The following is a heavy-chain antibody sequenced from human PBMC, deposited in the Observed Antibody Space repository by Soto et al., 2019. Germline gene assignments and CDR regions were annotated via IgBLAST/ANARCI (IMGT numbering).Heavy chain of an antibody. D-gene: IGHD3-22*01. V-gene: IGHV5-51*01. J-gene: IGHJ3*02. CDR2: IYPGDSNT. CDR1: GYSFTSYW. CDR3: ARQELNDSSGYDAFDI. Sequence: GESLKISCKGSGYSFTSYWIGWVRQMPGKGLEWMGIIYPGDSNTRYSPSFQGQVTISADKSISTAYLQWSSLKASGTAMYYCARQELNDSSGYDAFDIWGQGTMVTVSS.